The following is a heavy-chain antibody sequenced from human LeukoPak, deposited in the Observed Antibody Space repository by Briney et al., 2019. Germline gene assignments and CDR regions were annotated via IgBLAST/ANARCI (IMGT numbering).Heavy chain of an antibody. CDR2: ISYDGSNK. CDR1: GFTFSSYA. Sequence: GGSLRLSCAAYGFTFSSYAMHWVRQAPGKGLEWVAVISYDGSNKYYADSVKGRFTISRDNSKNALYLQMNSLRAEDTAVYYCARVAWHASGSYYPNPPGGMDVWGQGTTVTVSS. V-gene: IGHV3-30*04. J-gene: IGHJ6*02. D-gene: IGHD3-10*01. CDR3: ARVAWHASGSYYPNPPGGMDV.